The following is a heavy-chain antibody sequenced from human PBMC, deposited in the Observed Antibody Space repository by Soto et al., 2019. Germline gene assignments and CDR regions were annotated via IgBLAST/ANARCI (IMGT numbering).Heavy chain of an antibody. CDR2: IVVGSGNT. J-gene: IGHJ6*02. CDR1: GFTFTSSA. V-gene: IGHV1-58*01. CDR3: AAGRVVVTAIHYYYYSYGMDV. Sequence: ASVKVSCKASGFTFTSSAVQWVRQARGQRLEWIGWIVVGSGNTNYAQKFQERVTITRDMSTSTAYMELSSLRSEDTAVYYCAAGRVVVTAIHYYYYSYGMDVWGQGTTVTVSS. D-gene: IGHD2-21*02.